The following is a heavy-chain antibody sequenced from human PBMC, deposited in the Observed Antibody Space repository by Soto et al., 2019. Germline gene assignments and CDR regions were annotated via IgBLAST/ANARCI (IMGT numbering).Heavy chain of an antibody. J-gene: IGHJ4*02. CDR2: IYYSGST. CDR3: ARRYGGSIDY. V-gene: IGHV4-59*08. Sequence: QVQLQESGPGLVKPSETLSLTCTVSGGSISSYYWSWIRQPPGKGLEWIGYIYYSGSTNYIPSLKSRVTISVDTSKNQFSLKLSSVTAADTAVYYCARRYGGSIDYWGQGTLVTVSS. D-gene: IGHD2-15*01. CDR1: GGSISSYY.